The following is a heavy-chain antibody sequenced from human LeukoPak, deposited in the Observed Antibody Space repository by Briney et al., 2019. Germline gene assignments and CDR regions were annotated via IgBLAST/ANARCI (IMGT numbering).Heavy chain of an antibody. D-gene: IGHD2-15*01. V-gene: IGHV3-23*01. CDR1: GLTFSTYG. CDR2: FSGSGDST. Sequence: GGTLRLSCAASGLTFSTYGMSWVRQAPGKGLEWVSAFSGSGDSTYYAVSVKGRFTISRDNSKNTLYLQMNSLRAEDTAAYYCAKERPTRRYCSGGSCYSRYFDYWGQGTLVTVSS. J-gene: IGHJ4*02. CDR3: AKERPTRRYCSGGSCYSRYFDY.